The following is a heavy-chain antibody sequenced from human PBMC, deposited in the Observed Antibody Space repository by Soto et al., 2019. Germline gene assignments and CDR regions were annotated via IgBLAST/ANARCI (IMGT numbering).Heavy chain of an antibody. CDR2: IYYSGST. Sequence: PSETLSLACTVSGGSVSSGSYYWSWIRQPPGKGLEWIGYIYYSGSTYYNPSLKSRATISVDTSKNQFSLKLSSVTAADTAVYYCATSDSHYYACLSGYYRTEHFQHWGQGTLVTVSA. CDR3: ATSDSHYYACLSGYYRTEHFQH. D-gene: IGHD3-9*01. J-gene: IGHJ1*01. V-gene: IGHV4-61*01. CDR1: GGSVSSGSYY.